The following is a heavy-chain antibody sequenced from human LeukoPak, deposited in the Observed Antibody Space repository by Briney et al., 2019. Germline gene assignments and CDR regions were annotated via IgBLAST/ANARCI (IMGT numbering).Heavy chain of an antibody. D-gene: IGHD3-16*01. J-gene: IGHJ3*02. V-gene: IGHV3-7*01. Sequence: PGGSLRLSCDVSVFITTSRCMSGVTQAPGKRPEWVANIKQDGSDKYYLDSVKGPFTISRDNAKNSLYLQLNSLRDKDTAMYSCVIGGVNLDMWGQETMVTVSS. CDR2: IKQDGSDK. CDR3: VIGGVNLDM. CDR1: VFITTSRC.